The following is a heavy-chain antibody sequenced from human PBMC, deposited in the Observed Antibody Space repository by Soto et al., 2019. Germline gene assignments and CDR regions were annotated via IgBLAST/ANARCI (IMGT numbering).Heavy chain of an antibody. CDR2: IYYSGST. CDR1: GGSISSYY. CDR3: ARHYCSSASCYPDY. V-gene: IGHV4-59*08. J-gene: IGHJ4*02. Sequence: SETLSLTCTVSGGSISSYYWSWIRQPPGKGLEWIGYIYYSGSTNYNPSLKSRVTISVDTFRNQFSLKLSSVTAADTAVYYCARHYCSSASCYPDYWGQGTLVTVSS. D-gene: IGHD2-2*01.